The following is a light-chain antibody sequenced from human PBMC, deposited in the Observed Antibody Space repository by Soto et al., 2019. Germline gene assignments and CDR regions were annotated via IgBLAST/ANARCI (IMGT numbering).Light chain of an antibody. CDR1: RTITNNY. Sequence: EILFTHSPGTLSLSPGERATLSCRASRTITNNYLAWYQQKPGQAPRLVIYDASSRATGIPDRFSASGSGTDFILTISRLEPEDVAVYYCQQYSSSPLTFGQGTKVDIK. J-gene: IGKJ1*01. CDR3: QQYSSSPLT. V-gene: IGKV3-20*01. CDR2: DAS.